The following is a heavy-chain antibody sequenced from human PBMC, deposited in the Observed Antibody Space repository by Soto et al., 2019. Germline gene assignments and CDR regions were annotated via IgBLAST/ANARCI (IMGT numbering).Heavy chain of an antibody. Sequence: SETLSLTCTVSGGSISSGDYYWSWIRQPPGKGLEWIGYIYYSGSTYYNPSLKSRVTISVDTSKNQFSLKLSSVTAADTAVYYCARAQRDDSSGPRGIGFDPWGQGTPVTVSS. D-gene: IGHD3-22*01. V-gene: IGHV4-30-4*01. CDR3: ARAQRDDSSGPRGIGFDP. CDR2: IYYSGST. J-gene: IGHJ5*02. CDR1: GGSISSGDYY.